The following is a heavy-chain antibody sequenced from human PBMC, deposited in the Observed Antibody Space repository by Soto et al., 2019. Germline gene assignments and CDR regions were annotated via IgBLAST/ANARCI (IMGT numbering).Heavy chain of an antibody. CDR1: GFTFSSYA. Sequence: GASVKVSCKASGFTFSSYAISWVRQAPGQGLEWMGWIIPNFGTANYAQKLQGRVTITADESTSTAYMELSSLRSEDTAVYYCARLGFDTSYYDSSGYYQPHDAFDIWGQGTMVTVSS. V-gene: IGHV1-69*13. CDR2: IIPNFGTA. D-gene: IGHD3-22*01. J-gene: IGHJ3*02. CDR3: ARLGFDTSYYDSSGYYQPHDAFDI.